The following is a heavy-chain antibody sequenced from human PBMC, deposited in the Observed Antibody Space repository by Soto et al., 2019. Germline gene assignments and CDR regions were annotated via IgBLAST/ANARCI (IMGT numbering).Heavy chain of an antibody. D-gene: IGHD1-26*01. J-gene: IGHJ4*02. V-gene: IGHV4-59*01. Sequence: SETLSLTCTVSGGSISSYYWSWIRQPPGKGLEWIGYIHRSGSTNNNPSPKSRVTVSVDTSTNQFSLKLSSLTAADTAVYYCARGGGSYHYFDLWGQGTLVTVSS. CDR3: ARGGGSYHYFDL. CDR1: GGSISSYY. CDR2: IHRSGST.